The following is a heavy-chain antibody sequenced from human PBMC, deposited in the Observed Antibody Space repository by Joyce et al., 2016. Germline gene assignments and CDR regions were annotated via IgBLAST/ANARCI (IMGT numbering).Heavy chain of an antibody. CDR1: GFTFSGYW. V-gene: IGHV3-7*03. Sequence: EVQLVESGGGLVQPGGSRRLSCEAAGFTFSGYWMTWVRQAPGKGLEWVAHINEDGSKKYYVDSVKGRFTISRDNTKNSLFLQMNSLRAEDTAVYFCAKHVIWGQGTMVTVSS. CDR2: INEDGSKK. CDR3: AKHVI. J-gene: IGHJ3*02.